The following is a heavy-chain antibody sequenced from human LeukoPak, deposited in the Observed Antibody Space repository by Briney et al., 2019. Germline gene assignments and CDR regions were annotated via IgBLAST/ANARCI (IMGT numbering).Heavy chain of an antibody. V-gene: IGHV4-59*11. CDR3: ARDSSISSSFDP. J-gene: IGHJ5*02. CDR2: IYYRGST. CDR1: GGSISSHY. Sequence: SETLSLTCSVSGGSISSHYWSWIRQPPGKGLEWIGFIYYRGSTNYNPSLKSRVTISLDTSKNQFSLKLSSVTAADTAVYYCARDSSISSSFDPWGQGTLVTVSS. D-gene: IGHD2-2*01.